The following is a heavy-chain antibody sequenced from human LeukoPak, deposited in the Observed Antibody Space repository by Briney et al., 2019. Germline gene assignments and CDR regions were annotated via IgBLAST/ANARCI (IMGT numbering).Heavy chain of an antibody. CDR1: GGSITSRSYC. V-gene: IGHV4-39*01. CDR2: IYDLGSV. D-gene: IGHD3-22*01. CDR3: SSSRPDRSVYYSSGIIDY. J-gene: IGHJ4*02. Sequence: SEPLSLTCTVSGGSITSRSYCWGWLRHPRGGGLEWSGSIYDLGSVRYNPTLKNRFTISGDTSMNQCSRNLSSVTAADTAVLYCSSSRPDRSVYYSSGIIDYWGQGTLGTISS.